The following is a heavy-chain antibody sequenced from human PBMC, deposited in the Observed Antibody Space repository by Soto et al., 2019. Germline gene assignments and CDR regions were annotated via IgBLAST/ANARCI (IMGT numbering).Heavy chain of an antibody. J-gene: IGHJ6*02. CDR1: GYTFTSYG. Sequence: QVPLVQSGAEVKKPGASVKVSCKASGYTFTSYGISWVRQAPGQGLEWMGWISAYNGNTNYAQKLQGRVTMTTDTSTSTAYMELRSLSSDDTAVYYCARVHILTGYCYYYYGMDVWGQGTTVTVSS. V-gene: IGHV1-18*04. CDR2: ISAYNGNT. CDR3: ARVHILTGYCYYYYGMDV. D-gene: IGHD3-9*01.